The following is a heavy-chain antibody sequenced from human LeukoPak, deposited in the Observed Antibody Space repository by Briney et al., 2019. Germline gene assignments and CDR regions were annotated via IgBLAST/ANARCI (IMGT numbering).Heavy chain of an antibody. CDR1: GGSFSGYY. CDR3: ARGSNFWSGFYYLRNWFDP. D-gene: IGHD3-3*01. CDR2: INHSGST. Sequence: SETLSLTCAVYGGSFSGYYWSWIRQPPGKGLEWIGEINHSGSTNYNPSLKSRVTISVDTSKNQFSLKLSSVTAADTAVYYCARGSNFWSGFYYLRNWFDPWGQGTLVTVSS. V-gene: IGHV4-34*01. J-gene: IGHJ5*02.